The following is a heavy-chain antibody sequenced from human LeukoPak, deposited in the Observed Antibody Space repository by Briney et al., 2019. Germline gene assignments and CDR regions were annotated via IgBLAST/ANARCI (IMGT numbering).Heavy chain of an antibody. D-gene: IGHD1-26*01. V-gene: IGHV3-23*01. CDR1: GFTFSSSV. J-gene: IGHJ4*02. CDR3: AKLIKLSGSSHVDY. CDR2: ISGSGGST. Sequence: GGSLRLSCAASGFTFSSSVIIWVRQAPGKGLEWVSGISGSGGSTYYADSVKGRFTISRDNSENTLYLQMNSLRVEDTAVYYCAKLIKLSGSSHVDYWGQGTLVTVSS.